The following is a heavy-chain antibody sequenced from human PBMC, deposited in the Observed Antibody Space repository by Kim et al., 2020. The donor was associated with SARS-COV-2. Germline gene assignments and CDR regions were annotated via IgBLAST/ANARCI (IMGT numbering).Heavy chain of an antibody. CDR1: GGSISSGGYY. J-gene: IGHJ4*02. V-gene: IGHV4-31*03. Sequence: SETLSLTCTVSGGSISSGGYYWSWIRQHPGKGLEWIGYIYYSGSTYYNPSLKSRVTISVDTSKNQFSLKLSSVTAADTAVYYCAREGPTYDSSGYYYVRDPYYFDYWGQGTLVTVSS. CDR2: IYYSGST. CDR3: AREGPTYDSSGYYYVRDPYYFDY. D-gene: IGHD3-22*01.